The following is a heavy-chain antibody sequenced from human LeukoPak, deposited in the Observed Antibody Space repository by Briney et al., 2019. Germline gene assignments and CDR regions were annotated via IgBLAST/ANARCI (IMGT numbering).Heavy chain of an antibody. J-gene: IGHJ4*02. Sequence: ASVKVSRKASGYTFTNYAMHWVRQAPGQRLEWMGWINTGNGNTKYSQEFQGRVTVTRDTSANTAYVELSSLRSEDMAVYYCARAVKYRSGPLTDLLPYYFDYWGQGTLVTVSS. CDR2: INTGNGNT. D-gene: IGHD6-19*01. CDR3: ARAVKYRSGPLTDLLPYYFDY. V-gene: IGHV1-3*03. CDR1: GYTFTNYA.